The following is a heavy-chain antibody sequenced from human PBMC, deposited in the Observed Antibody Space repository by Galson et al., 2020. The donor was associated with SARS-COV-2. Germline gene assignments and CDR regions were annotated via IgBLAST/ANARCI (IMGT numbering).Heavy chain of an antibody. Sequence: ASVKVSCKASGYTFTGYYMHWVRQAPGQGLEWMGWINPNSGGTNYAQTFQGRVTMTRDTSISTAYMELSRLRSDDTAVYYCASAPSGSYSYYYGMDVWGQGTTVTVSS. CDR1: GYTFTGYY. CDR2: INPNSGGT. V-gene: IGHV1-2*02. J-gene: IGHJ6*02. D-gene: IGHD1-26*01. CDR3: ASAPSGSYSYYYGMDV.